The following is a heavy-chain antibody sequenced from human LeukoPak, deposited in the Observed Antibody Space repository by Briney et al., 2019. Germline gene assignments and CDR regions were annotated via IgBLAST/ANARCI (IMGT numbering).Heavy chain of an antibody. CDR1: GYTFTGYY. CDR2: INPNSGGT. CDR3: ARNNWYSSSWYGTGDYYFDY. D-gene: IGHD6-13*01. V-gene: IGHV1-2*02. Sequence: ASVKVSCKASGYTFTGYYTHWVRQAPGQGLEWMGWINPNSGGTNYAQKFQGRVTMTRDTSISTAYMELSRLRSDDTAVYYCARNNWYSSSWYGTGDYYFDYWGQGTLVTVSS. J-gene: IGHJ4*02.